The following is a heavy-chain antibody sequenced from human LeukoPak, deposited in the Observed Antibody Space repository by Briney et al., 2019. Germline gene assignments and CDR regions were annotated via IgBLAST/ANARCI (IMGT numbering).Heavy chain of an antibody. D-gene: IGHD5-18*01. CDR2: INPSGGST. CDR1: GYTFTSYY. CDR3: ARSAGGDVDTAMVTSWFDP. V-gene: IGHV1-46*01. Sequence: ASVKVSCKASGYTFTSYYMHWVRQAPGQGLEWMGIINPSGGSTSYAQKFQGRVTMTRDMSTSTVYMELSSLTSEDTAVYYCARSAGGDVDTAMVTSWFDPWGQGTLVTVSS. J-gene: IGHJ5*02.